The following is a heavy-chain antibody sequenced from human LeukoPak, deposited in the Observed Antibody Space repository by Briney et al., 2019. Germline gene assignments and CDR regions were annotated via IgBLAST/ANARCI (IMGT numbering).Heavy chain of an antibody. CDR3: ARTKEEVLRFLEWLSGPDY. CDR1: GFTFSSYA. J-gene: IGHJ4*02. V-gene: IGHV3-23*01. Sequence: GGSLRLSCAASGFTFSSYAMSWVRQAPGKGLEWVSAISGSGGSTYYADSVRGRFTISGDNSKNTLYLQMNSLRAEDTAVYYCARTKEEVLRFLEWLSGPDYWGQGTLVTVSS. CDR2: ISGSGGST. D-gene: IGHD3-3*01.